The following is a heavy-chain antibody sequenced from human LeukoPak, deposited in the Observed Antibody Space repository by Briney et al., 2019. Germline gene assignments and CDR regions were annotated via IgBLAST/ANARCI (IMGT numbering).Heavy chain of an antibody. CDR1: GGSISSSSYY. CDR2: IYTSGST. CDR3: ARGPIVNWFDP. V-gene: IGHV4-39*07. J-gene: IGHJ5*02. D-gene: IGHD3-16*02. Sequence: SETLSLTCTVSGGSISSSSYYWGWIRQPPGKGLEWIGRIYTSGSTNYNPSLKSRVTISVDTSKNQFSLKLSSVTAADTAVYYCARGPIVNWFDPWGQGTLVTVSS.